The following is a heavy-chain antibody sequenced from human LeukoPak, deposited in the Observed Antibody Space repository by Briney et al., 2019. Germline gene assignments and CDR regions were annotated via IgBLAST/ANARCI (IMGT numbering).Heavy chain of an antibody. CDR2: INHSGST. CDR1: GGSFSGYY. Sequence: KPSETLSLTCAVYGGSFSGYYWSWIRQPPGKGLEWIGEINHSGSTNYNPSLKSRVTISVDTSKNQFSLKLSSVTAADTAVYYCARGRMTNGYFDYWGQGTLVTVSP. J-gene: IGHJ4*02. V-gene: IGHV4-34*01. D-gene: IGHD4-17*01. CDR3: ARGRMTNGYFDY.